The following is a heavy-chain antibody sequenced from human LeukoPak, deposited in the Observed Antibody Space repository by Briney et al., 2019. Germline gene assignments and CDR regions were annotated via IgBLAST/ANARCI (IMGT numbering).Heavy chain of an antibody. D-gene: IGHD2-15*01. Sequence: PSGTLSLTCAVSGGSISSSNWWSWVRQPPGKGLEWIGEIYHSGSTNYNPSLKSRVSMSMGKSRNQFSLNLSSVTAADTAVYYCARAASGGNCPDYWGQGTLVTVSS. V-gene: IGHV4-4*02. J-gene: IGHJ4*02. CDR2: IYHSGST. CDR3: ARAASGGNCPDY. CDR1: GGSISSSNW.